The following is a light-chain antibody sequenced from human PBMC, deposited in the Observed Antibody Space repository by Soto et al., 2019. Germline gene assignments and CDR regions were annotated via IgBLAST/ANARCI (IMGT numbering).Light chain of an antibody. J-gene: IGLJ3*02. CDR2: RDN. Sequence: QSVLTQPPTASGTPGQRVTISCSGSSSNIGSNPVQWYLQLPGTAPNLLIYRDNERPSGVPDRFSGSKSGTSASLAISGLHSEDEGDYHCATWDDGLYGPVFGGGTKVTVL. CDR1: SSNIGSNP. CDR3: ATWDDGLYGPV. V-gene: IGLV1-44*01.